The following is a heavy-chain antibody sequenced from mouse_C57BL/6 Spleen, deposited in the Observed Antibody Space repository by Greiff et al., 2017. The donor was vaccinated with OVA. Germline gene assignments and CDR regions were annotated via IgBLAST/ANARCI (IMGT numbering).Heavy chain of an antibody. V-gene: IGHV1-18*01. Sequence: VQLKQSGPELVKPGASVKIPCKASGYTFTDYNMDWVKQSHGKSLEWIGDINPNNGGTIYNQKFKGKATLTVDKSSSTAYMELRSLTSEDTAVYYCARSGQLRLRGAYWGQGTLVTVSA. D-gene: IGHD3-2*02. CDR1: GYTFTDYN. CDR3: ARSGQLRLRGAY. J-gene: IGHJ3*01. CDR2: INPNNGGT.